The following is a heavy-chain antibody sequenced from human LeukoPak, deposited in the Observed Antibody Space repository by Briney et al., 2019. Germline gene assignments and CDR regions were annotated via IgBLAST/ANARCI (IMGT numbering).Heavy chain of an antibody. CDR1: GGSFSGYY. CDR3: ARQYSSGWYKGYFQY. CDR2: INHSGST. Sequence: PSETLSLTCGVNGGSFSGYYWSWIRQPPGKGLEWIGEINHSGSTNNNPSLKSRVTISVDTSKNQFSLKLSSVTAADTAVYYCARQYSSGWYKGYFQYWGQGTLVTVSS. J-gene: IGHJ1*01. D-gene: IGHD6-19*01. V-gene: IGHV4-34*01.